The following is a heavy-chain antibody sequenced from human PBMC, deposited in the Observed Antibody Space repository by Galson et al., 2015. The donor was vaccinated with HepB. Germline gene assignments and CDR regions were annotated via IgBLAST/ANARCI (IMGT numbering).Heavy chain of an antibody. CDR3: AKKIAAAGRYYYYGMDV. D-gene: IGHD6-13*01. V-gene: IGHV3-23*01. J-gene: IGHJ6*02. Sequence: SLRLSCAASGFTFSSYAMSWVRQAPGKGLEWVSAISGSGGSTYYADSVKGRFTISRDNAKNTLYLQMNSLRAEDTAVYYCAKKIAAAGRYYYYGMDVWGQGTTVTVSS. CDR1: GFTFSSYA. CDR2: ISGSGGST.